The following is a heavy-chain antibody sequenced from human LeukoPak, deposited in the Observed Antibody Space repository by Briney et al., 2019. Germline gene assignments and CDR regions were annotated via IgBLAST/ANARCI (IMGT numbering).Heavy chain of an antibody. CDR3: ARRRYVTMVRGVRGWFDP. CDR2: INHSGST. V-gene: IGHV4-34*01. CDR1: GVSFSGYY. D-gene: IGHD3-10*01. Sequence: KPSETLSLTCAVYGVSFSGYYWRWIRQPPGKGLEGVGEINHSGSTNYNPSLKSRVTISVDTSKNQFSLKLSSVTAADTAVYYCARRRYVTMVRGVRGWFDPWGQGTLVTVSS. J-gene: IGHJ5*02.